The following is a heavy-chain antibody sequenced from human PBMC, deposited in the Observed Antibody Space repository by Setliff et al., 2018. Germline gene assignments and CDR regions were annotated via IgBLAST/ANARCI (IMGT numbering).Heavy chain of an antibody. CDR2: LHASGST. Sequence: SETLSLTCAVSGGSISSGSYYWSWIRQPAGKGLEWVGRLHASGSTNYNPSLKGRVTISVDTSRNQFSLKVTSVTAADTAVYFCARDNTIVGATDYWGQGTLVTVSS. J-gene: IGHJ4*02. CDR1: GGSISSGSYY. CDR3: ARDNTIVGATDY. V-gene: IGHV4-61*02. D-gene: IGHD1-26*01.